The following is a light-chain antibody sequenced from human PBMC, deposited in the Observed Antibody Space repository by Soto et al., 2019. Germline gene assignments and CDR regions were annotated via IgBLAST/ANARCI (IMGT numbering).Light chain of an antibody. CDR1: QSVSRS. V-gene: IGKV3-11*01. J-gene: IGKJ4*01. CDR3: QQRTNWPLT. Sequence: IVLTQSPATLSLSPGERASLSCRASQSVSRSLAWYQQSPGQAPRLLIYDASNRATGIPARFSGSGSGTDFTPTISSLEPEDFAVYYCQQRTNWPLTFGGGTKVEIK. CDR2: DAS.